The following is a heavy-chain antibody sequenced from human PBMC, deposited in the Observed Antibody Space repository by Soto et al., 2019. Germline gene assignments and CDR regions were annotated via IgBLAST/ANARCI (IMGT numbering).Heavy chain of an antibody. Sequence: PGGSLRLSCAASGFTSTNYVMNWVRQAPGKGLEWVSSISGSGTTTFYADSVKGRFIISRDNSKNTLYLQMNSLRAEDTALYYCAKDRVGGFPDAFDIWGQGTRGTISS. CDR3: AKDRVGGFPDAFDI. CDR2: ISGSGTTT. V-gene: IGHV3-23*01. CDR1: GFTSTNYV. J-gene: IGHJ3*02.